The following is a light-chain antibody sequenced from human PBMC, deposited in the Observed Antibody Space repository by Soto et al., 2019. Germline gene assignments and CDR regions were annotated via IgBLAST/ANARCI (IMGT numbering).Light chain of an antibody. CDR3: QQLNSYSIT. V-gene: IGKV1-8*01. CDR1: QGISSY. Sequence: AIRMTQSPSSISASTEDRVTITCRASQGISSYLAWYQQKPGKAPKLLIYAASTLQSGVPSRFSGSGSGTDFTLTISSLQPEDFATYYCQQLNSYSITFGQGTRLEIK. J-gene: IGKJ5*01. CDR2: AAS.